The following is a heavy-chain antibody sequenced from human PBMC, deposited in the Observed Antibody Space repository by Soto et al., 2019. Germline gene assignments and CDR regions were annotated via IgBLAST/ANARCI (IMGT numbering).Heavy chain of an antibody. D-gene: IGHD3-10*01. J-gene: IGHJ6*02. CDR3: ATSGVCGPVRGGGNYCAMDV. CDR1: GFTFSSYA. CDR2: FSNSTDST. Sequence: EVQLLGSGGGLVQPGGSLRPSCAASGFTFSSYAMSWVRQAPGRGLEWVSVFSNSTDSTYYADSVKGRFTISRDNCKNTLYLQMGSVRAEAAAVYYWATSGVCGPVRGGGNYCAMDVWGQGTTVTVSS. V-gene: IGHV3-23*01.